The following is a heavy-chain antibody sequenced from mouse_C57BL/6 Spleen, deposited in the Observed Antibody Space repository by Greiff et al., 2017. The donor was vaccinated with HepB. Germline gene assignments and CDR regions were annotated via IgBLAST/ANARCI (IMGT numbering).Heavy chain of an antibody. CDR1: GFTFSSYT. CDR3: ARSSSGYDYFDY. D-gene: IGHD3-2*02. CDR2: ISGGGGNT. J-gene: IGHJ2*01. Sequence: EVKVVESGGGLVKPGGSLKLSCAASGFTFSSYTMSWVRQTPEKRLEWVATISGGGGNTYYPDSVKGRFTISRDNAKNTLYLQMSSLRSEDTALYYCARSSSGYDYFDYWGQGTTLTVSS. V-gene: IGHV5-9*01.